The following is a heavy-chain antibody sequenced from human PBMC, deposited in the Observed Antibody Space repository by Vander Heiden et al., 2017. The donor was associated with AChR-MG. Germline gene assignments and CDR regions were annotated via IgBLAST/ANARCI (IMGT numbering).Heavy chain of an antibody. CDR3: ARDWEYCSSTSCYKDAFDI. CDR1: GGSISRGGYY. Sequence: QVQLQESGPGLVKPSQTLSLTCTVSGGSISRGGYYWSWIRQHPGKGLEWIGYIYYSGSTYYNPSLKSRVTISVDTSKNQFSLKLSSVTAADTAVYYCARDWEYCSSTSCYKDAFDIWGQGTMVTVSS. CDR2: IYYSGST. V-gene: IGHV4-31*03. D-gene: IGHD2-2*02. J-gene: IGHJ3*02.